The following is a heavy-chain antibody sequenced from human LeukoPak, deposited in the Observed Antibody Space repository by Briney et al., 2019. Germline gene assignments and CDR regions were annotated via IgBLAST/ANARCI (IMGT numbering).Heavy chain of an antibody. CDR2: ISPTSGTT. CDR3: GTVLRSSLTAY. J-gene: IGHJ4*02. D-gene: IGHD2-21*02. V-gene: IGHV3-23*01. Sequence: GGSLRLSCSASGFSLNQFAMICLRQAPGKGLDWVSAISPTSGTTFYADSVKGRFTISRDNSKSTVYLQMNSLRPEDTALYYLGTVLRSSLTAYWGQGTLVTVSS. CDR1: GFSLNQFA.